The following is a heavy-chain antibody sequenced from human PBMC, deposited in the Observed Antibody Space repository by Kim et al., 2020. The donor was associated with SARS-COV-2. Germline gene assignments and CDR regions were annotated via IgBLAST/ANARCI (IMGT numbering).Heavy chain of an antibody. CDR2: IFLNSGRT. J-gene: IGHJ6*02. CDR1: GLIFRDHA. Sequence: GGSLRLSCVASGLIFRDHAMHWVRQAPGKGLEWVGGIFLNSGRTDYADSVKGRFTISKDNAKNSLYLQMNNLRLEDTALYYCGKDVSPGGMDVWGQGTTVTVSS. CDR3: GKDVSPGGMDV. V-gene: IGHV3-9*01.